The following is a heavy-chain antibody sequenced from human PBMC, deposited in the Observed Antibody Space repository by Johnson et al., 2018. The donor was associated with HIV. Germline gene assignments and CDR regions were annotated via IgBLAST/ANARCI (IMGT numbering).Heavy chain of an antibody. CDR3: AREWDPRTPDAFDI. V-gene: IGHV3-23*04. CDR1: GFKYAAS. Sequence: VQLVESGGGLVQPGGSLRVSCAASGFKYAASGLAFSNYAVKWVSHTPGGDGGTSFADSVRGRYIISRDNSKNPLYLQMNSLRAEDTAVYYCAREWDPRTPDAFDIWGQGTMVTVS. J-gene: IGHJ3*02. CDR2: TPGGDGGT. D-gene: IGHD1-26*01.